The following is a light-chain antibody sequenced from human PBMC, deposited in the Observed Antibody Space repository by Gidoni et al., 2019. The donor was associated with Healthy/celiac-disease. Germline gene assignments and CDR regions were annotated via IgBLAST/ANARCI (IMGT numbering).Light chain of an antibody. CDR3: QQRSDWPPWT. CDR1: QGVSSY. Sequence: DIVLTQSPATLSLSPGERATLSCRASQGVSSYLAWYQQKPGQAPRLLIYDASNRATGIPARFSGSGSGRDFTLTISSLEHEDFTVYYCQQRSDWPPWTFGQGTKVEIK. J-gene: IGKJ1*01. CDR2: DAS. V-gene: IGKV3-11*02.